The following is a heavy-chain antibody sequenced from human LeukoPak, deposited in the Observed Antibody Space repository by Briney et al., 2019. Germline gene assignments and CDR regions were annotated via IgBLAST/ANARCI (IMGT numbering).Heavy chain of an antibody. CDR3: ASSTVVTWFGGPSRPNYDYGMDV. CDR1: GFTFSSYW. CDR2: IWYDGSNK. J-gene: IGHJ6*02. V-gene: IGHV3-33*08. D-gene: IGHD4-23*01. Sequence: GGSLRLSCAASGFTFSSYWMHWVRQAPGKGLEWVAVIWYDGSNKYYADSVKGRFTISRDNSKNTLYLQMNSLRAEDKPVYYCASSTVVTWFGGPSRPNYDYGMDVWGQGTTVTVSS.